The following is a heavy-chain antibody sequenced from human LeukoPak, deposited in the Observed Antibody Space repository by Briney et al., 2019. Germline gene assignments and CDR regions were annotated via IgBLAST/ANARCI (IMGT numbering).Heavy chain of an antibody. CDR3: ARYGDEITDGDAFDI. CDR1: GYSFTSYW. J-gene: IGHJ3*02. D-gene: IGHD5-24*01. Sequence: GESLKISCKGSGYSFTSYWIGWVRQMPGKGLEWMGIIYPGDSDTRYSPSFQSQVTISADKSISTAYLQWSSLKASDTAMYYCARYGDEITDGDAFDIWGQGTMVTVSS. V-gene: IGHV5-51*01. CDR2: IYPGDSDT.